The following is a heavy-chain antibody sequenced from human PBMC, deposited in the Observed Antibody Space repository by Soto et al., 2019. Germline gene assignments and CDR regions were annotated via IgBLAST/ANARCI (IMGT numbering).Heavy chain of an antibody. V-gene: IGHV3-7*01. D-gene: IGHD2-15*01. Sequence: EVQMVESGGGLVQPGGSLRLSCAASGFSISDYWMSWVRQAPGKGLEWVGNINEDGSEENYVDSVKGRFTISRDNARNALYLQMNSLRVEDTAVYYCCQASVGGQGTLVTVSS. CDR1: GFSISDYW. J-gene: IGHJ4*02. CDR3: CQASV. CDR2: INEDGSEE.